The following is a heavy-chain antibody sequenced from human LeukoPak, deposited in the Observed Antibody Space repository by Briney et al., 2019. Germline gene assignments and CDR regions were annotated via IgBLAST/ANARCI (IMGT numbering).Heavy chain of an antibody. Sequence: ASVKVSCKASGYTFTSYAISWVRQAPGQGLEWMGGIIPIFGTANYAQKFQGRVTITADESTSTAYMELSSLRSEDTAVYYCASQPFPSPMVYAIRNWFDPWGQGTLVTVSS. D-gene: IGHD2-8*01. J-gene: IGHJ5*02. V-gene: IGHV1-69*13. CDR1: GYTFTSYA. CDR2: IIPIFGTA. CDR3: ASQPFPSPMVYAIRNWFDP.